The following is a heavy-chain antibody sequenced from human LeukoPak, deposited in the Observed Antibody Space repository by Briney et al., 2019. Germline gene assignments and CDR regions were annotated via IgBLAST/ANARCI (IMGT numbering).Heavy chain of an antibody. J-gene: IGHJ4*02. D-gene: IGHD3-10*01. V-gene: IGHV3-7*01. CDR3: ARRPFGADY. CDR1: EFTFTNAW. CDR2: IKEDGTEK. Sequence: GGSLRLSCAASEFTFTNAWMSWVRQAPGKGLQWVANIKEDGTEKYYVDSVKGRFTISRDNAKNSVYLQMNSLRVEDTAVYYCARRPFGADYWGQGTLVTVSS.